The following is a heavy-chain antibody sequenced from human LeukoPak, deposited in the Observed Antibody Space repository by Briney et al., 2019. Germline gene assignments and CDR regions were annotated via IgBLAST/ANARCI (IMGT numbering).Heavy chain of an antibody. J-gene: IGHJ4*02. V-gene: IGHV1-2*04. CDR2: INPNSGGT. CDR3: ARLNSGNLRGILY. CDR1: GYMFTAYY. D-gene: IGHD3-10*01. Sequence: GASVKVSCKASGYMFTAYYINWVRQSPGLGLEWLGWINPNSGGTTYAQRFQGWVTMTSDTSTSTAYLELNGLRSDDTAVYFCARLNSGNLRGILYWGQGSLVTVSS.